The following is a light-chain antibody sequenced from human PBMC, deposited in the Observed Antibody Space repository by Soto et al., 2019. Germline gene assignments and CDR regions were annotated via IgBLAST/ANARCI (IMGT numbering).Light chain of an antibody. J-gene: IGLJ3*02. CDR1: SSNIGAGYD. V-gene: IGLV1-40*01. CDR3: QSYDSSLSGWV. Sequence: QPVLTQPPSVSGAPGQRVTISCTGSSSNIGAGYDVHWYQQLPGTAPKLLIYGNSNRPSGVPDRFSGSKSGTSASLAITGLRAKDEADYYCQSYDSSLSGWVFGGGTKLTVL. CDR2: GNS.